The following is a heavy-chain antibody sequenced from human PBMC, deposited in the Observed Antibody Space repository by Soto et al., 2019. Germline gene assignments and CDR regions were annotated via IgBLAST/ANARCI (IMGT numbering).Heavy chain of an antibody. D-gene: IGHD3-22*01. J-gene: IGHJ3*02. CDR1: GFTFSSYA. Sequence: AGGSLRLSCAASGFTFSSYAMHWVRQAPGKGLEWVAVISYDGSNKYYADSVKGRFTISRDNSKNTLYLQMNSLRAEDTAVYYCARVGVTMIDLGAFYIWGQGTMVTVS. CDR3: ARVGVTMIDLGAFYI. V-gene: IGHV3-30-3*01. CDR2: ISYDGSNK.